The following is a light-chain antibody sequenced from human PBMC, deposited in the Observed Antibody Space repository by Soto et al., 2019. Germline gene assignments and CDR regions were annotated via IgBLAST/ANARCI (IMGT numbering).Light chain of an antibody. CDR1: QSISSW. CDR3: QQYNSDPYT. CDR2: KAS. V-gene: IGKV1-5*03. J-gene: IGKJ2*01. Sequence: DIQMTQSPSTLSASVGDRVTITCRACQSISSWLAWYQQKPGKAPKLLIYKASSLESGVPSRFRGSGSGTEFTLTISSLQPDDFATYYCQQYNSDPYTFGQGTKLEIK.